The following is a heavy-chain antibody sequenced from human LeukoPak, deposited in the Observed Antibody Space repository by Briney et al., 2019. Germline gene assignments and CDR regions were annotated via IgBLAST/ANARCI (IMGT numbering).Heavy chain of an antibody. CDR2: IYTSGST. J-gene: IGHJ4*02. Sequence: PSETLSLTCTVSGGSISSDNYYGNWIRQPAGKGLEWMGRIYTSGSTNYNPSLETRVTISIDTSKNQFSLKLTSVTAADTAVYYCLLRRDGYTHFDYWGQGTLVTVSS. CDR3: LLRRDGYTHFDY. D-gene: IGHD5-24*01. CDR1: GGSISSDNYY. V-gene: IGHV4-61*02.